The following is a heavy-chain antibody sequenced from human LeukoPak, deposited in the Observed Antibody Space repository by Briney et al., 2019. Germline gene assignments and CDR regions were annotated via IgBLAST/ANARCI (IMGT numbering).Heavy chain of an antibody. V-gene: IGHV4-31*03. CDR3: ASSGYANNWFDP. Sequence: KTSETLSLTCTVSGGSISSGGYHWSWIRQHPGKGLEWIGYIYYSGSTYYNPSLKSRVTISVDTSKNQFSLKLSSVTAADTAVYYCASSGYANNWFDPWGQGTLVTVSS. J-gene: IGHJ5*02. D-gene: IGHD5-12*01. CDR2: IYYSGST. CDR1: GGSISSGGYH.